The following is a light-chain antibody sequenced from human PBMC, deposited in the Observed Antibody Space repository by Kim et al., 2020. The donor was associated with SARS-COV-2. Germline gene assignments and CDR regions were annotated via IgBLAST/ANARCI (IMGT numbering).Light chain of an antibody. V-gene: IGLV2-14*03. CDR1: SSDVGGYNY. Sequence: QSALTQPASVSGSPGQSITISCTATSSDVGGYNYVSWYQQHPGKAPKLMIYDVTNRPSGVSNRFSGSKSGNTASLTISGLQAEDEADYYCSSYTSSSTPVVFGGGTQLTVL. CDR3: SSYTSSSTPVV. CDR2: DVT. J-gene: IGLJ2*01.